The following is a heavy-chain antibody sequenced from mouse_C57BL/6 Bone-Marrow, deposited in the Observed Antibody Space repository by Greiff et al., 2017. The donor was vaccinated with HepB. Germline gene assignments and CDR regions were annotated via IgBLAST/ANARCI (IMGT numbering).Heavy chain of an antibody. CDR1: GYTFTSYG. CDR3: ARSRLRNAWFAY. CDR2: IYPRSGNT. V-gene: IGHV1-81*01. J-gene: IGHJ3*01. Sequence: VQLQQSGAELARPGASVKLSCKASGYTFTSYGISWVKQRTGQGLEWIGEIYPRSGNTYYNEKFKGKATLTADKSSSTASMALRSLTSEDSAVYFCARSRLRNAWFAYWGQGTLVTVSA. D-gene: IGHD1-2*01.